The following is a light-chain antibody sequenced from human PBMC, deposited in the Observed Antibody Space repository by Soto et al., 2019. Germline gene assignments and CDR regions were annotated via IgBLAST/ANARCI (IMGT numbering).Light chain of an antibody. V-gene: IGLV2-23*02. CDR3: CSYAGSTTFWV. J-gene: IGLJ3*02. CDR2: EVA. CDR1: SSDVGSYDV. Sequence: SVLTQPASVSGSPGQSITISCTGTSSDVGSYDVVSWYQQHPGKAPQLIIYEVAQRPSGVSDRFSGSKSGSTASLTISGLQAEDEAHYFCCSYAGSTTFWVFGGGTKLTVL.